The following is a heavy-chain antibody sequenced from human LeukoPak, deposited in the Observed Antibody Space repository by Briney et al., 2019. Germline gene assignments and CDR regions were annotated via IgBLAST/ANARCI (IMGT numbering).Heavy chain of an antibody. CDR3: ARGAYGSGTYHDFVS. D-gene: IGHD3-10*01. V-gene: IGHV3-33*01. Sequence: GRSLRLSCAASGFTFSSYGMHWVRQAPGKGLEWVAVIWFDGSNKYYVDSVKGRFTISRDNSKNTLYLQMNSQRAEDTAVYYCARGAYGSGTYHDFVSWGEGRMVAVSS. CDR1: GFTFSSYG. CDR2: IWFDGSNK. J-gene: IGHJ3*02.